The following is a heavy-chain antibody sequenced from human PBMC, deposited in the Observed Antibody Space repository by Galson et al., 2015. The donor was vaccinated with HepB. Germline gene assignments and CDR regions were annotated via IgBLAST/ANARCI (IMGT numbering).Heavy chain of an antibody. V-gene: IGHV3-30*04. CDR2: ISYDGGHK. CDR3: SRARGDYYNSGPAF. CDR1: GFSFSSYA. D-gene: IGHD3-10*01. J-gene: IGHJ4*02. Sequence: SLRLSCASSGFSFSSYAMHWVRQAPGKGLEWLAVISYDGGHKYHADSGNGRFTISRDNSNNTLFLEVKNLRPEDTAIYYCSRARGDYYNSGPAFWGRGTLVTVST.